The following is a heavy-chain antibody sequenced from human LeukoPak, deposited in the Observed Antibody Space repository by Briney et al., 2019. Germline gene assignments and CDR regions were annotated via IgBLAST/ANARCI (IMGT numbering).Heavy chain of an antibody. CDR1: GFTFSSYS. J-gene: IGHJ4*02. D-gene: IGHD2-8*02. CDR2: ISSSSSYI. V-gene: IGHV3-21*01. CDR3: ASLRTGGVAGGFDY. Sequence: MPGGSLRLSCAASGFTFSSYSMNWVRQAPGKGLEWVSSISSSSSYIYYADSVKGRFTISRDNAKSSLYLQMNSLRAEDTAVYYCASLRTGGVAGGFDYWGQGTLVTVSS.